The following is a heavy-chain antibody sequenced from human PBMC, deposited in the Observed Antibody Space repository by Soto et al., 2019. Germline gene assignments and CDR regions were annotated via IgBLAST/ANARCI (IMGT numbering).Heavy chain of an antibody. CDR2: SYYSGRI. CDR1: GASISSGGYY. Sequence: SETLSLTCTVSGASISSGGYYWSWIRQHPGKGLEWIGYSYYSGRIRYNSSLKSRITISADTSKNQFSLKLTSVTAADTAVYYCATIRMVLGSNWFDPWGQGILVTVSS. J-gene: IGHJ5*02. CDR3: ATIRMVLGSNWFDP. D-gene: IGHD3-3*02. V-gene: IGHV4-31*03.